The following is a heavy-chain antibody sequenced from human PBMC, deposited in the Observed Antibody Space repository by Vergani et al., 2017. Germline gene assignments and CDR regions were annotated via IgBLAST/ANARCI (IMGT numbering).Heavy chain of an antibody. CDR3: ARLPYYDSSGYLY. Sequence: QVQLQESGPGLVKPSQTLSLTCTVSGGSISSYYWSWIRQPPGKGLEWIGYIYYSGSTNYNPSLKSRVTISVDTSKNQFSLKLSSVTAADTAVYYCARLPYYDSSGYLYWGQGTLVTVSS. J-gene: IGHJ4*02. D-gene: IGHD3-22*01. CDR2: IYYSGST. V-gene: IGHV4-59*08. CDR1: GGSISSYY.